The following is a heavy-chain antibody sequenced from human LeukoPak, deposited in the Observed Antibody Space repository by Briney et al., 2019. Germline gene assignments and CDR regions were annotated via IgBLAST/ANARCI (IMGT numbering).Heavy chain of an antibody. CDR3: RITSYYYYGMDV. D-gene: IGHD3-16*01. V-gene: IGHV4-34*01. J-gene: IGHJ6*04. CDR2: INHSGST. CDR1: GGSFSGYY. Sequence: SETLSLTCAVYGGSFSGYYWSWIRQPPGKGLEWIGEINHSGSTNYNPSLKSRVTISEDTSKNQFSLKLSSVTAADTAVYYCRITSYYYYGMDVWGKGTTVTVSS.